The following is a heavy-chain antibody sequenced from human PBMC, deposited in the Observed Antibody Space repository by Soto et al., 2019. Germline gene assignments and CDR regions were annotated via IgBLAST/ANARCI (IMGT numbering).Heavy chain of an antibody. CDR1: GYTFTNYY. CDR3: ARMTTVTTLFNY. J-gene: IGHJ4*02. V-gene: IGHV5-51*01. D-gene: IGHD4-17*01. CDR2: IYPGDSDT. Sequence: PGESLKISCKGSGYTFTNYYIGWVRQMPGKGLEWMGIIYPGDSDTRYSPSFQGQVTISADKSISTAYLQWSSLKASDTAIYYCARMTTVTTLFNYWGQGTLVTVSS.